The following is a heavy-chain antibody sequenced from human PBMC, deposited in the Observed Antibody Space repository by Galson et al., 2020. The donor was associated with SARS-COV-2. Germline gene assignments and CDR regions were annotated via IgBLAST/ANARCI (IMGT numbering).Heavy chain of an antibody. Sequence: GESLHISCAAYGFTFSNYTMNWVRQTPGQGLEWVLSISSSSSYIYYADSVNIRFTISRDNAKNSLYLQMNSLRAEDTAVYYCARDGGPIGYSYGSLFDYWGQGTLVTVSS. CDR3: ARDGGPIGYSYGSLFDY. CDR1: GFTFSNYT. CDR2: ISSSSSYI. J-gene: IGHJ4*02. V-gene: IGHV3-21*01. D-gene: IGHD5-18*01.